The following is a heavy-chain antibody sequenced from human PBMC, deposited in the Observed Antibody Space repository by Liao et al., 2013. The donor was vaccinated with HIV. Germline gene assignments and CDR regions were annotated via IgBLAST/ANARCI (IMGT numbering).Heavy chain of an antibody. CDR3: AREGIGYLDY. CDR1: GGSISSVSYY. V-gene: IGHV4-61*02. J-gene: IGHJ4*02. Sequence: QVQLQESGPGLVKPSQTLSLTCTVSGGSISSVSYYWTWIRQPAGKGLEWIGRIFSSGSTTYNPSLKSRLTMSVDTSKNQFSLKLNSVTAADTAVYYCAREGIGYLDYWGQGSLVTVSS. D-gene: IGHD6-13*01. CDR2: IFSSGST.